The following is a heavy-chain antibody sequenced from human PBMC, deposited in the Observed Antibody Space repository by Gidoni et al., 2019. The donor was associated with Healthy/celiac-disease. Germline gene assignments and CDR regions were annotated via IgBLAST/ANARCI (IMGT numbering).Heavy chain of an antibody. CDR3: ASESGDSGGYYSYYGMDV. V-gene: IGHV1-3*01. CDR1: GYTLSSYA. J-gene: IGHJ6*02. CDR2: IKAGNGNT. D-gene: IGHD3-22*01. Sequence: QVQLVSPGAGVKKPWASVKVTCNASGYTLSSYAMKWVRQALGQRREWMGWIKAGNGNTQDSQEYQGIVTVTMDTSASTAYMGQSSLRSEDTAVYYCASESGDSGGYYSYYGMDVWGQGTTVTVSS.